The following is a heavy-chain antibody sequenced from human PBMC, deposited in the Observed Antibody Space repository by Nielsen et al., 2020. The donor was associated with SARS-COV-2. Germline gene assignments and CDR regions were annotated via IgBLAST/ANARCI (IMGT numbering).Heavy chain of an antibody. J-gene: IGHJ3*02. Sequence: GAALQISCAASGFTFDDYGMSWVRQAPGKGLEWVSGINWNGGSTGYADSVKGRFTISRDNAKNSLYLQMNSLRAEDTALYHCASIDSSGYYGWAFDIWGQGTMVTVSS. CDR1: GFTFDDYG. CDR3: ASIDSSGYYGWAFDI. D-gene: IGHD3-22*01. CDR2: INWNGGST. V-gene: IGHV3-20*01.